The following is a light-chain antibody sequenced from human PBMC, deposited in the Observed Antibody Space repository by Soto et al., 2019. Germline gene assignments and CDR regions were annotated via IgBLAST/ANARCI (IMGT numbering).Light chain of an antibody. CDR1: QTVNSD. J-gene: IGKJ4*01. V-gene: IGKV3-15*01. CDR2: GAS. CDR3: QQYNNWPPV. Sequence: PGETATLSCRASQTVNSDYLAWFQQKPGQAPRLLIYGASTRATGIPARFSGSGSGTEFTLTISSLQSEDFAVYYCQQYNNWPPVFGGGTKVDIK.